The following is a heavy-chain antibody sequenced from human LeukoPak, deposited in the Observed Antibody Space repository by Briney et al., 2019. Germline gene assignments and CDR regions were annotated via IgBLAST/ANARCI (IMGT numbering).Heavy chain of an antibody. CDR3: ARDYSSWYAFDP. CDR2: INVNGGAM. D-gene: IGHD6-13*01. J-gene: IGHJ5*02. V-gene: IGHV3-11*01. CDR1: GFSFKDYY. Sequence: GGSLRLSCAASGFSFKDYYYSWIRQAPGKGLEWVSFINVNGGAMYYADFVKGRFTISRDNAKNSLYLQMNSLRAEDTAVYYCARDYSSWYAFDPWGQGTLVTVSS.